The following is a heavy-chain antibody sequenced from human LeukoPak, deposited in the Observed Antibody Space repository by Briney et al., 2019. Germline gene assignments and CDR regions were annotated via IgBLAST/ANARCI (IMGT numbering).Heavy chain of an antibody. CDR1: GGSVSSGISY. V-gene: IGHV4-61*01. J-gene: IGHJ5*02. CDR2: ISDSGGS. D-gene: IGHD1-26*01. Sequence: KSSETLSLTCSVSGGSVSSGISYWSWIRQPPGEGLEWIAYISDSGGSDYNPSLRGRVTISVDTSTNQFSLKLSSVTAADTAVYYCSRESGPYCPFGHWGQGTLVAVTS. CDR3: SRESGPYCPFGH.